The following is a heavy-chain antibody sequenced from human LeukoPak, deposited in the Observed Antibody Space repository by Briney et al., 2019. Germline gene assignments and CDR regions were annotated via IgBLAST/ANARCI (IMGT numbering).Heavy chain of an antibody. J-gene: IGHJ4*02. V-gene: IGHV4-4*02. CDR1: VGSISSNNW. Sequence: NPSETLSLTCAVSVGSISSNNWWSWVRQPPGKGLEWIGEIFHSGSTDYSPSLRSRVTISVDKSKNQFSLTLTSVTAADTAVYYCAALMMRSTAFWFDYWGQGTLVTVSS. D-gene: IGHD2-21*02. CDR2: IFHSGST. CDR3: AALMMRSTAFWFDY.